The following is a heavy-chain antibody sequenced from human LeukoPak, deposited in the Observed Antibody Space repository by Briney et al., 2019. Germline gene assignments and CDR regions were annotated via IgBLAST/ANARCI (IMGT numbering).Heavy chain of an antibody. CDR3: AKGYTDLLTGYPTAGY. CDR2: IKQDGREK. Sequence: PGGSLRLSCAASGFSFSNYWMSWVRQAPGKGPEWVAIIKQDGREKYYVDSVKGRFTISRDNAKNSLYLQMNSLRVEDTAVYHCAKGYTDLLTGYPTAGYWGQGTLVTVSS. CDR1: GFSFSNYW. D-gene: IGHD3-9*01. V-gene: IGHV3-7*03. J-gene: IGHJ4*02.